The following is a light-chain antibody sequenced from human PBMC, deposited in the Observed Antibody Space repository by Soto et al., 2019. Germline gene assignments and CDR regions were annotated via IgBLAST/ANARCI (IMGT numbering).Light chain of an antibody. CDR3: QQYDGYST. CDR2: KAS. Sequence: DILMTQSPSTQSASVGDRVTITCRASQSISSWLAWYQQKPGKAPKLLIYKASTLESGVPSRFSGSGSGTDFTLTINNLQPDDFATYYCQQYDGYSTFGQGTKVDIK. V-gene: IGKV1-5*03. J-gene: IGKJ1*01. CDR1: QSISSW.